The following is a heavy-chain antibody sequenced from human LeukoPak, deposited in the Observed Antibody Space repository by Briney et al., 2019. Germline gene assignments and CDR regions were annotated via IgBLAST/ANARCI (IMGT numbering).Heavy chain of an antibody. D-gene: IGHD3-22*01. V-gene: IGHV4-59*08. CDR1: GGSIRSNF. CDR3: ARTDYYDSSGSSYWYFDL. J-gene: IGHJ2*01. Sequence: SETLSLTCNVSGGSIRSNFWSWIRQPPGRGLEWIGYIYYSGSTNYNPSLKSRVTISVDTSKNQFSLKLSSVTAADTAVYYCARTDYYDSSGSSYWYFDLWGRGTPVTVSS. CDR2: IYYSGST.